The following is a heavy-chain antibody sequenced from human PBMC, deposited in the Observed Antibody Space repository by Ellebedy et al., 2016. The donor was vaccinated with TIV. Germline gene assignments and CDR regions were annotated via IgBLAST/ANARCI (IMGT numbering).Heavy chain of an antibody. J-gene: IGHJ6*02. D-gene: IGHD2-2*01. Sequence: ASVKVSCKASGYTFTGYYMHWVRQAPGQGLEWMGSINPNSGGTNYAQKFQGRVTMTRDTSITTAYMELSRLRSDDTAMYYCARGCSSTSCLGDYYYGMTVWGQGTTVTVSS. CDR1: GYTFTGYY. CDR2: INPNSGGT. V-gene: IGHV1-2*02. CDR3: ARGCSSTSCLGDYYYGMTV.